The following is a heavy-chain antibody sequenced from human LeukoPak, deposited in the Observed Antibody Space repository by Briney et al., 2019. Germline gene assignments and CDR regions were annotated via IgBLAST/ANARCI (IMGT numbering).Heavy chain of an antibody. D-gene: IGHD6-6*01. Sequence: GGSLRLPCAASGFTFGSYAMSWVRQAPGKGLEWVSTISGSGVSTYFADSVKGRFTISRDNSKNTLYLQMNSLRAEDTALYYCAKHNSSSPSFDYWGQGTLVTVSS. CDR2: ISGSGVST. CDR1: GFTFGSYA. CDR3: AKHNSSSPSFDY. V-gene: IGHV3-23*01. J-gene: IGHJ4*02.